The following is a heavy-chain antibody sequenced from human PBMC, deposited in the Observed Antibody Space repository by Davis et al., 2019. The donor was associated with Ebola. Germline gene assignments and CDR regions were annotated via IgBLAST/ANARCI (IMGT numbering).Heavy chain of an antibody. CDR1: GFTFSDFG. Sequence: GGSLRLSCAASGFTFSDFGIHWVRQAPGKGLEWVGIISSDGSSQYFADSVKGRFTISRDNAQSSLYLQVNSLRDEDTAVYYCATSRIFDSWGQGTLVTVSS. D-gene: IGHD2-2*01. J-gene: IGHJ4*02. V-gene: IGHV3-30*12. CDR3: ATSRIFDS. CDR2: ISSDGSSQ.